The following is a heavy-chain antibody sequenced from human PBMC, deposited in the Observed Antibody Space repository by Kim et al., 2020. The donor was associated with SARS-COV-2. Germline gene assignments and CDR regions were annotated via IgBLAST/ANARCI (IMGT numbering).Heavy chain of an antibody. CDR2: IIPIFGTA. CDR1: GGTFSSYA. J-gene: IGHJ6*02. Sequence: SVKVSCKASGGTFSSYAISWVRQAPGQGLEWMGGIIPIFGTANYAQKFQGRVTITADESTSTAYMELSSLRSEDTAVYYCARVGGGVWRPYYYYGMDVWGQGTTVTVSS. V-gene: IGHV1-69*13. D-gene: IGHD2-21*02. CDR3: ARVGGGVWRPYYYYGMDV.